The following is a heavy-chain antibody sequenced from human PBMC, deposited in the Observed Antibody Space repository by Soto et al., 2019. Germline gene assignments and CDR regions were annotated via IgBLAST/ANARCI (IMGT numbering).Heavy chain of an antibody. CDR1: GFTFSSYG. Sequence: GGSLRLSCAAPGFTFSSYGMNWVRQAPGKRLAWVSYISSGRPTIQYADSVKGRFTISRDNAKNSLYLQMNSLRDEDMAVYYCARGGAARPDYWGQGTLVTVSS. V-gene: IGHV3-48*02. J-gene: IGHJ4*02. D-gene: IGHD6-6*01. CDR3: ARGGAARPDY. CDR2: ISSGRPTI.